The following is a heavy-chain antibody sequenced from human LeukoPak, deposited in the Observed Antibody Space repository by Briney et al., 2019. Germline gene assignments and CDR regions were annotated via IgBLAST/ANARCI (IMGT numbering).Heavy chain of an antibody. Sequence: SETLSLTCTVFGGSISSYYWSWIRKPPGKGLEWIGYIYNSGITNKNPSLKSRVTISGDTSKNQFSLKLSSVTAADTAVYYCAREAAGINEKIFDYWGQGTLVTVSS. CDR1: GGSISSYY. CDR2: IYNSGIT. D-gene: IGHD6-13*01. CDR3: AREAAGINEKIFDY. J-gene: IGHJ4*02. V-gene: IGHV4-59*01.